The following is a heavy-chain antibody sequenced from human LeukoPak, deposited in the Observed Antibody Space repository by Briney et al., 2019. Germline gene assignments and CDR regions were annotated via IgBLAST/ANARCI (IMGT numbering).Heavy chain of an antibody. J-gene: IGHJ4*02. Sequence: SETLSLTCAVYGGSFSGYYWSWIRQPPGKGLEWIGEINHSGSTNYNPSLKSRVTISVDTSKNQFSLKLSSVTAADTAVYYCARVVRITIFGKGARFDYWGQGTLVTVSS. CDR2: INHSGST. CDR1: GGSFSGYY. V-gene: IGHV4-34*01. D-gene: IGHD3-3*01. CDR3: ARVVRITIFGKGARFDY.